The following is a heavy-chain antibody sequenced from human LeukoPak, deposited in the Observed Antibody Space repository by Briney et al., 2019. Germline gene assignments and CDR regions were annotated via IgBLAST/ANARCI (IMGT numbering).Heavy chain of an antibody. CDR3: ARGNIVVVTANNWFDP. Sequence: SETLFGTCTVSGGSISSVDYCWSWIRQPPGKGLEWIGYIYYSGSTYYNPSLKSRVTISVDTSKNQFSLKLSSVTAADTAVYYCARGNIVVVTANNWFDPWGQGTLVTVSS. D-gene: IGHD2-21*02. V-gene: IGHV4-30-4*01. CDR2: IYYSGST. J-gene: IGHJ5*02. CDR1: GGSISSVDYC.